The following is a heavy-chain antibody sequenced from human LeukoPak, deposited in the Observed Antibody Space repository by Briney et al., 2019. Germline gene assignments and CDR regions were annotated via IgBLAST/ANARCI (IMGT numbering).Heavy chain of an antibody. J-gene: IGHJ4*02. V-gene: IGHV5-51*01. Sequence: GESLEISCEASGYNFSNYWINWVRQKPGKDLEWMGIIYPGDSDTRYGPSFQGHVTISADRSANTAYLQWSRLEASDTAKYFCARKANGMAAPFDSWAQGTLVTVSS. D-gene: IGHD6-13*01. CDR2: IYPGDSDT. CDR1: GYNFSNYW. CDR3: ARKANGMAAPFDS.